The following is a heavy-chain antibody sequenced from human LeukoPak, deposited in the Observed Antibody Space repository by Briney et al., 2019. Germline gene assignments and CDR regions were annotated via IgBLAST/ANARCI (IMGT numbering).Heavy chain of an antibody. J-gene: IGHJ1*01. V-gene: IGHV4-4*02. D-gene: IGHD5-18*01. CDR2: VHLSGRT. Sequence: SGTLSLTCGVSGGSISSTNWWTWVRQPPGEGLEWIGEVHLSGRTNYNPSLESRVTMSVDMSENHISLKLTSVTAADTAVYYCARDPGYEELSSYVEYFDHWGQGTLVTVSS. CDR1: GGSISSTNW. CDR3: ARDPGYEELSSYVEYFDH.